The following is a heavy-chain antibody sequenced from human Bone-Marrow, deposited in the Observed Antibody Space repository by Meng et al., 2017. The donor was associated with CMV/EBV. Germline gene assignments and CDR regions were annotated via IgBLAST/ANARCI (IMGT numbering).Heavy chain of an antibody. CDR1: GYTFTGYY. CDR3: ARAEGGSYYRSYSDY. Sequence: ASVKVSCKASGYTFTGYYMHWVRQAPGQGLEWMGWINPNSGGTNYAQKFQGRFTMTRDTSISTAYMELSRLRSDDTAVYYCARAEGGSYYRSYSDYWGQGTLVTVSS. J-gene: IGHJ4*02. D-gene: IGHD1-26*01. V-gene: IGHV1-2*02. CDR2: INPNSGGT.